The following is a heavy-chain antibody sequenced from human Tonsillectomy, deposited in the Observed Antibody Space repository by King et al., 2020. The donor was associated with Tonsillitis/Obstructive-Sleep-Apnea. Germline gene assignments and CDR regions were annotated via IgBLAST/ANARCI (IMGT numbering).Heavy chain of an antibody. D-gene: IGHD2-2*01. CDR2: INHSGST. CDR3: ARGPGYCTSTSCYGHYSYYYGMDV. Sequence: VQLPQWGAGLLKPSETLSLTCAVYGGSFSSYYWSWIRQPPGKGLEWIGEINHSGSTNYNPSLKSRVTISVDTSKDQFSLKLSSVTAADTAVYYCARGPGYCTSTSCYGHYSYYYGMDVWGQGTTVTVS. J-gene: IGHJ6*02. CDR1: GGSFSSYY. V-gene: IGHV4-34*01.